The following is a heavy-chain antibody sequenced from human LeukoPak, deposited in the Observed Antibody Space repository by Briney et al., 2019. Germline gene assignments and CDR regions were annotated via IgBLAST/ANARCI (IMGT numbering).Heavy chain of an antibody. CDR2: ISYDGSNK. CDR3: AKSDWFDP. Sequence: PGRSLRLSCAASGFTFSSYGMHWVRQAPGKGLEWVAVISYDGSNKYYADSVKGRFTISRDNSKNTLHLQMNSLRAEDTAVYYCAKSDWFDPWGQGTLVTVSS. J-gene: IGHJ5*02. CDR1: GFTFSSYG. V-gene: IGHV3-30*18.